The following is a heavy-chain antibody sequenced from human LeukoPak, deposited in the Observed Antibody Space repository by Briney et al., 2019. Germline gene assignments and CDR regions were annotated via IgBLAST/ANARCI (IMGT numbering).Heavy chain of an antibody. J-gene: IGHJ4*02. CDR1: GFTVSTDH. CDR3: ARVWELSFDY. D-gene: IGHD1-26*01. Sequence: PGGSLRLSCAASGFTVSTDHMSWVRQAPGKGLEWVAISYSGGPSQHAESVKARFTISRDNSKNTLYLQMNSLRAEDTALYYCARVWELSFDYWGQGTLVTVSS. V-gene: IGHV3-53*01. CDR2: SYSGGPS.